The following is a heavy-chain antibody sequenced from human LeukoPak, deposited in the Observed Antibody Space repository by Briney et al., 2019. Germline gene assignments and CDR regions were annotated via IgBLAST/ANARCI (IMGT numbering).Heavy chain of an antibody. V-gene: IGHV3-33*06. CDR2: IWHDGSTT. CDR1: GFTFSSYG. Sequence: PGGSRRLSCAASGFTFSSYGMHWVRQAPGKGLEWVAVIWHDGSTTYYVDSVKGRFTISRDNSKNTLYLQMNTLRAEDTAVYYCAKGSVETSSTWMRHLDYWGQGTLVTVSS. D-gene: IGHD5-18*01. CDR3: AKGSVETSSTWMRHLDY. J-gene: IGHJ4*02.